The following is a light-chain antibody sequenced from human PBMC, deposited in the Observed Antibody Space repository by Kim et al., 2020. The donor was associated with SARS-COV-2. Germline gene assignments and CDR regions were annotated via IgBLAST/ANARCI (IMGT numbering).Light chain of an antibody. CDR2: GRN. V-gene: IGLV3-19*01. CDR3: NSRDSSGKQVL. CDR1: SLRSYY. J-gene: IGLJ2*01. Sequence: SSELTQDPAVSVALGQTVRITCQGDSLRSYYASWYQQKPGQAPVLVIYGRNNRPSGIPDRFSGSSSGNTASLSITGAQAEDEADYYCNSRDSSGKQVLFGGGTQLTVL.